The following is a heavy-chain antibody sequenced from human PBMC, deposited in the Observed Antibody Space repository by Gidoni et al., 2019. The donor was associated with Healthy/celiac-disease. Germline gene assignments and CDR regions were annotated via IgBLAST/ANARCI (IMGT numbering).Heavy chain of an antibody. J-gene: IGHJ4*02. CDR3: AKVADYDFWSGLGRFDY. V-gene: IGHV3-23*01. CDR2: ISGSGGST. D-gene: IGHD3-3*01. Sequence: EVQPLESGGGLVQPGGSLRLSCAASGFTFSSYAMSWVGQAPGKGLEWVSAISGSGGSTYYADSVKGRFTISRDNSKNTLYLQMNSLRAEDTAVYYCAKVADYDFWSGLGRFDYWGQGTLVTVSS. CDR1: GFTFSSYA.